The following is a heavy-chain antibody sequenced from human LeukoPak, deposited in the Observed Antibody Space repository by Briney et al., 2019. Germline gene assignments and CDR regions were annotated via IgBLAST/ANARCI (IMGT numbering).Heavy chain of an antibody. V-gene: IGHV4-4*02. J-gene: IGHJ5*02. CDR2: IYHSGST. CDR1: GGSISNSNW. D-gene: IGHD4-11*01. CDR3: ARADYDYNDYSLDSWFDP. Sequence: SGTLSLTCAVSGGSISNSNWWSWVRQPPGKGLEWIGEIYHSGSTNYNPSLKSRVTISVDKSKNLFSLNLSSVTAADTAVYYCARADYDYNDYSLDSWFDPWGQGTRVTVSS.